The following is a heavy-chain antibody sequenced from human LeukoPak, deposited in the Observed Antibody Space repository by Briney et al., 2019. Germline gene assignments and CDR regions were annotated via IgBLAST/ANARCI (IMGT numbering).Heavy chain of an antibody. Sequence: GGSLRLSCAASGFTFSSYAMSWVRQAPGKGLEWVSAISGSGGSTYYADSVKGRFTISRDNSKNTLYLQMNSLRAEDTAVYYCAKGFMVRGVPATYDPWGQGTLVTVSS. CDR2: ISGSGGST. J-gene: IGHJ5*02. CDR3: AKGFMVRGVPATYDP. CDR1: GFTFSSYA. D-gene: IGHD3-10*01. V-gene: IGHV3-23*01.